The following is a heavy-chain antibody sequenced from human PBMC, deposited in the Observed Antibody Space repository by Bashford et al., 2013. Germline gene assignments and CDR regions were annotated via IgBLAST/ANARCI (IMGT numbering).Heavy chain of an antibody. CDR2: IFPGDSDT. Sequence: GESLKISCKASGYRFIDHWIGWVRQMPGKGLEWMGLIFPGDSDTRYSPTFRGQVTISVDRSISTAYLHWRSLEASDTAMYYCARRNTGYDIQQYFEFWGQGTLVTVSS. CDR3: ARRNTGYDIQQYFEF. CDR1: GYRFIDHW. V-gene: IGHV5-51*01. D-gene: IGHD5-12*01. J-gene: IGHJ4*02.